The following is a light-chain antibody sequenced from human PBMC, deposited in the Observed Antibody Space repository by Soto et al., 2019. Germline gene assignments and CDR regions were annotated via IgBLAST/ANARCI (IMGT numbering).Light chain of an antibody. CDR3: QQYNSYPIT. J-gene: IGKJ5*01. V-gene: IGKV1-17*01. CDR1: QGIRND. Sequence: IQMTHSPSSLSASVGDRVTITCRASQGIRNDLGWYQQKPEKAPKXLIYAASSLQSGVPSRFSGSGSGTDLTITISSLQPEDFETYYCQQYNSYPITFGQGTRLEIK. CDR2: AAS.